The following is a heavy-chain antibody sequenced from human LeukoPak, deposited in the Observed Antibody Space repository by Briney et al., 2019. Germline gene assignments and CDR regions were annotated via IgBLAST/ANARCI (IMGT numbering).Heavy chain of an antibody. J-gene: IGHJ1*01. V-gene: IGHV1-18*01. CDR2: ISGYNGYT. Sequence: ASVKVSCMASGGTFSSYAISWVRQAPGQGLEWMGWISGYNGYTNYAQKFQFRVTMTTDTSTSTAYMELRSLTSDDTAVYYCARDKAVTTELTQYFHHWGQGTLVTVSS. CDR3: ARDKAVTTELTQYFHH. CDR1: GGTFSSYA. D-gene: IGHD4-11*01.